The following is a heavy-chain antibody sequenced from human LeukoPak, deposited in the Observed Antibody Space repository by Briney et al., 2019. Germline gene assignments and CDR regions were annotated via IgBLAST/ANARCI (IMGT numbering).Heavy chain of an antibody. D-gene: IGHD3-22*01. CDR1: GGSISSSSYY. Sequence: PSETLSLTCTVSGGSISSSSYYWGWIRQPPGKGLEWIGSIYYSGSTYYNPSLKGRVTISVDTSKNQFSLKLSSVTAADTAVYYCARQAPSGYYLDYWGQGTLVTVSS. CDR2: IYYSGST. J-gene: IGHJ4*02. V-gene: IGHV4-39*01. CDR3: ARQAPSGYYLDY.